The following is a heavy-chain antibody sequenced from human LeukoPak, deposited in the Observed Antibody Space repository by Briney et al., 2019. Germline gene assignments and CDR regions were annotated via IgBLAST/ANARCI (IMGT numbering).Heavy chain of an antibody. CDR3: ARGYSNYGTRSNNWFEP. V-gene: IGHV4-31*03. CDR1: GGSISRGGYY. Sequence: SETLSLTCTVSGGSISRGGYYWSWIRQHPGKGLEWIGYIYYSGSTYYNPSLKSRVTISVDTSKNQFSLKLSSVTAAGTAVYYCARGYSNYGTRSNNWFEPWGQGTLVTVSS. J-gene: IGHJ5*02. D-gene: IGHD4-11*01. CDR2: IYYSGST.